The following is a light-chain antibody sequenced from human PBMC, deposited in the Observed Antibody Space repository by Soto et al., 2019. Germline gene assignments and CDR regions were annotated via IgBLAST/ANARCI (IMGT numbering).Light chain of an antibody. V-gene: IGKV3-15*01. CDR1: QSVNQK. Sequence: EIVLTQSPATLSVSPGERATLSCRASQSVNQKLGWYQQKPGQAPRLLIYVASYRATGIPARFSGSGSGTEFSLTISSLQSEDFAVYYCQQYMNWPTFGQGTRLEIK. CDR2: VAS. J-gene: IGKJ5*01. CDR3: QQYMNWPT.